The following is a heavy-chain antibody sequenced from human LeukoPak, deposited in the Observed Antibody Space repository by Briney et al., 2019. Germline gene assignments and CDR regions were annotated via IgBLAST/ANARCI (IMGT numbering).Heavy chain of an antibody. D-gene: IGHD4-11*01. V-gene: IGHV1-69*05. J-gene: IGHJ5*02. CDR1: GGTFSCYA. Sequence: SVKVSCKASGGTFSCYAISWVRQAPGQGLEWMGGIIPIFGTANYAQKFQGRVTITTDESTSTAYMELSSLRSEDTAVYYCAGSGSNYVPNWFDPWGQGTLVTVSS. CDR3: AGSGSNYVPNWFDP. CDR2: IIPIFGTA.